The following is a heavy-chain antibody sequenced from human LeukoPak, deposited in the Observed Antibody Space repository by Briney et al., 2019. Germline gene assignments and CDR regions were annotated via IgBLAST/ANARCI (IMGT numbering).Heavy chain of an antibody. Sequence: PGRSLRLSCAGSGFIFNNYAMHWVRQPPGKGLEWVSSISSSSSYIYYADSVKGRFTISRDNAKNSLYLQMNSLRAEDTAVYYCARFRRAQLLSFDYWGQGTLVTVSS. CDR3: ARFRRAQLLSFDY. CDR1: GFIFNNYA. J-gene: IGHJ4*02. CDR2: ISSSSSYI. V-gene: IGHV3-21*01. D-gene: IGHD2-2*01.